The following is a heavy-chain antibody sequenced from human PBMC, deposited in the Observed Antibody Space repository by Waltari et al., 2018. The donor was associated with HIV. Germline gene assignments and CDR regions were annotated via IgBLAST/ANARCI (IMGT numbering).Heavy chain of an antibody. V-gene: IGHV3-11*05. CDR3: ASSRAFYYFDY. D-gene: IGHD3-10*01. CDR2: ISSSSSYT. J-gene: IGHJ4*02. CDR1: GFTFSDYY. Sequence: QVQLVESGGGLVKPGGSLRLSCAASGFTFSDYYMSWIRQAPGKGLEWVSYISSSSSYTNYADSVKGRFTISRDNAKNSLYLQMNSLRAEDTAVYYCASSRAFYYFDYWGQGTLVTVSS.